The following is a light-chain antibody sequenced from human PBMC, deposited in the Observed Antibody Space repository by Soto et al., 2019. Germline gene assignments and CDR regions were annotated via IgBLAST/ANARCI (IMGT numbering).Light chain of an antibody. CDR3: QQYKASSWT. V-gene: IGKV1-5*01. CDR2: LAC. Sequence: DIQMTQSPSTLSASLGDRVTISGRASQGVSTWLSWYRQKPGEAPKRLIYLACNLEIGVLSRFSGSGSGTEFSLTISVLQSDDFATSYCQQYKASSWTFGPGTKVEI. J-gene: IGKJ1*01. CDR1: QGVSTW.